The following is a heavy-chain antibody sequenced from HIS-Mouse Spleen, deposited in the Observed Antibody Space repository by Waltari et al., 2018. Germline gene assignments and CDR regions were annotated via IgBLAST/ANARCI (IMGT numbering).Heavy chain of an antibody. CDR3: ARRRSSGWTDAFDI. J-gene: IGHJ3*02. V-gene: IGHV4-59*08. CDR1: GGSISSYY. CDR2: IYYRART. D-gene: IGHD6-19*01. Sequence: QVQLQESGPGLVKPSETLSLTCTVSGGSISSYYWSWIRQPPGKGLECIGYIYYRARTTHHPSLKSRVTISVDTSKTQFSLKLSSVTAADTAVYYCARRRSSGWTDAFDIWGQGTMVTVSS.